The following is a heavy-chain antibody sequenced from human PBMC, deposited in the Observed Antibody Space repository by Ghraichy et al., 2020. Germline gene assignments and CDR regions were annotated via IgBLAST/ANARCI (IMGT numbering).Heavy chain of an antibody. CDR1: GFTFSSYA. V-gene: IGHV3-23*01. CDR3: AKRVCSSIFGGDFDY. D-gene: IGHD2-2*01. CDR2: ISGSGGST. J-gene: IGHJ4*02. Sequence: GGSLRLSCAASGFTFSSYAMSWVRQAPGKGLEWVSAISGSGGSTYYADSVKGRFTISRDNSKNTLYLQMNSLRAEDTAVYYCAKRVCSSIFGGDFDYWGQGTLVTVSS.